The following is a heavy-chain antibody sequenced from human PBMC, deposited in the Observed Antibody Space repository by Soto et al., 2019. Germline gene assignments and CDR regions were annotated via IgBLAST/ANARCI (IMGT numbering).Heavy chain of an antibody. Sequence: QLQLQESGPGLVKPSETLSLTCTVSGGSISSSSYYWGWIRQPPGKGLEWIGNIYYSGSTYYSPSLKSRVTISVDTSKNQSSLKLSSVPAADTAVYYCARLGLDVVVTATHDYWGQGTLVTVSS. J-gene: IGHJ4*02. V-gene: IGHV4-39*01. CDR3: ARLGLDVVVTATHDY. D-gene: IGHD2-21*02. CDR2: IYYSGST. CDR1: GGSISSSSYY.